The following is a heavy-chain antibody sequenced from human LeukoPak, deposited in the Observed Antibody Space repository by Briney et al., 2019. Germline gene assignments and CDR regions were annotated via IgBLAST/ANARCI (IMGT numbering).Heavy chain of an antibody. D-gene: IGHD2-2*02. Sequence: ASVKVSCKASGGTFSSYAISWVRQAPGQGLEWMGGIIPIFGTANYAQKFQGRVTITADESTSTAYMELSSLRSGDTAVYYCAREIAGPYCSSTSCYTPSDYYYGMDVWGQGTTVTVSS. CDR2: IIPIFGTA. CDR1: GGTFSSYA. CDR3: AREIAGPYCSSTSCYTPSDYYYGMDV. J-gene: IGHJ6*02. V-gene: IGHV1-69*13.